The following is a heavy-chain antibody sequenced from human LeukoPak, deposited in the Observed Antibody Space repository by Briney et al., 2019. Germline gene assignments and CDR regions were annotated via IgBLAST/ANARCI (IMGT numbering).Heavy chain of an antibody. J-gene: IGHJ3*02. Sequence: SETLSLTCTVSGGSISSGSYYWSWIRQPAGKGLEWIGRIYTSGSTNYNPSLKSRVTISVDTSKNQFSLKRSSVTAADTAVYYCANSGYYDAFDIWRQGTMVTVSS. CDR3: ANSGYYDAFDI. CDR2: IYTSGST. CDR1: GGSISSGSYY. D-gene: IGHD3-22*01. V-gene: IGHV4-61*02.